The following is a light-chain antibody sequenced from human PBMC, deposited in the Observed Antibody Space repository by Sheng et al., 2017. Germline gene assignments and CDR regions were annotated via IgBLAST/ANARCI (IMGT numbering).Light chain of an antibody. J-gene: IGLJ3*02. Sequence: QSALTQPASVSGSPGQSITVSCTGTSSDVGSSDLVSWYQQHPGKAPKLIIYEVTKRPSGVSNRFSGSKSGNTASLTVSGLQAEDEADYYCCSYTSSHTWVFGGGPSXPS. V-gene: IGLV2-23*02. CDR1: SSDVGSSDL. CDR3: CSYTSSHTWV. CDR2: EVT.